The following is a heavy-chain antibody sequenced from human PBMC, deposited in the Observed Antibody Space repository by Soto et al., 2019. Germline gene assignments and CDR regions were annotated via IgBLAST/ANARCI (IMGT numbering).Heavy chain of an antibody. CDR2: IYYLGNT. CDR1: GGSISSSSSY. Sequence: PSETLSLTCTVSGGSISSSSSYWGWIRQPPGKGLEWVGDIYYLGNTYYNPSLGGRVTISVDKSKNQFSLKLSSVTAADTAVYYCASAMDRGDACYFYLWGRGTLLTVSS. V-gene: IGHV4-39*07. CDR3: ASAMDRGDACYFYL. J-gene: IGHJ2*01. D-gene: IGHD3-10*01.